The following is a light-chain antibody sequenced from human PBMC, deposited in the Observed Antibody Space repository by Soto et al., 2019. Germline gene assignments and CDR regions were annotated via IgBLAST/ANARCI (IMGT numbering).Light chain of an antibody. CDR1: QSVGSD. J-gene: IGKJ4*01. CDR2: HAS. V-gene: IGKV3-11*01. CDR3: QQRSSWPPT. Sequence: EIVMTQSPATLSVSPGERATLSCRASQSVGSDLAWYQQKPGQAPRLLMHHASSRATGIPDRFSGGGSGTDFTLTISSLEPEDFAVYYRQQRSSWPPTFGGGTKVDIK.